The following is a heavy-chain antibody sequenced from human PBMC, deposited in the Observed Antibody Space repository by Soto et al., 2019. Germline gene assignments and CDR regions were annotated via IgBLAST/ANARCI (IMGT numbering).Heavy chain of an antibody. Sequence: ASVKVSCKASGGTFSSYASSWVRQAPGQGLEWMGGIIPIFGTANYAQKFQGRVTITADESTSTAYMELSSLRSEDTAVYYCARDSDYSNYAGYYYYGMDVWGQGTTVTVSS. D-gene: IGHD4-4*01. CDR3: ARDSDYSNYAGYYYYGMDV. J-gene: IGHJ6*02. CDR2: IIPIFGTA. CDR1: GGTFSSYA. V-gene: IGHV1-69*13.